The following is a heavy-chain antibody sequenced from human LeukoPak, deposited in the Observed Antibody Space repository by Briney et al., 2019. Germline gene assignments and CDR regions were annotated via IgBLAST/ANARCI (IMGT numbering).Heavy chain of an antibody. CDR3: ARGMLYYDYVWGSYRYPYYFDY. Sequence: SETLSLTCAVYGGSFSGYYWSWIRQPPGKGLEWIGEINHSGGTNYNPSLKSRVTISVDTSKNQFSLKLSSVTAADTAVYYCARGMLYYDYVWGSYRYPYYFDYWGQGTLVTVSS. J-gene: IGHJ4*02. CDR1: GGSFSGYY. D-gene: IGHD3-16*02. V-gene: IGHV4-34*01. CDR2: INHSGGT.